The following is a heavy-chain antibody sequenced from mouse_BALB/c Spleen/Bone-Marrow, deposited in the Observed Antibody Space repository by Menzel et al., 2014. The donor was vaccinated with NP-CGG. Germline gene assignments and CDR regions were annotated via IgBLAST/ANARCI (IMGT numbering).Heavy chain of an antibody. V-gene: IGHV1S135*01. CDR2: IDPYNGGT. CDR3: VRENYGSGFAY. CDR1: GYAFTSYN. D-gene: IGHD1-1*01. Sequence: EVQLQQSGPELVKPGASVKVSCKASGYAFTSYNMYWVKQSHGKSLEWIGHIDPYNGGTSYNQKFKGKATLTVDKSSSTAYIHISSLSSEDSAVYYSVRENYGSGFAYCVQGTPVTITA. J-gene: IGHJ3*01.